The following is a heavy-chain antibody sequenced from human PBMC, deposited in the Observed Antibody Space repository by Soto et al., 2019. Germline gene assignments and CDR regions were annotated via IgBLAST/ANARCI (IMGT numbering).Heavy chain of an antibody. V-gene: IGHV1-18*01. CDR3: ARDRYCSSAGFHSATYYHYGMDV. J-gene: IGHJ6*02. D-gene: IGHD2-2*01. CDR1: DYTFTSYG. CDR2: ISAYNGNT. Sequence: ASVKVSCKASDYTFTSYGISWVRQAPGQGLEWMGWISAYNGNTNYAQKLQGRVTMTTDTSTSTAYMELRSLRSDDTAVYYCARDRYCSSAGFHSATYYHYGMDVWGQGTTVTVSS.